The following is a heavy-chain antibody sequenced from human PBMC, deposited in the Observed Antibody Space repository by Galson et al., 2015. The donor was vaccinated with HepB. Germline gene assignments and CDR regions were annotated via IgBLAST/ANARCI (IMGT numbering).Heavy chain of an antibody. Sequence: SVKVSCKASGDTFSSYTINWVRQAPGQGLEWVGRIIPILNMPKYTQKFQGRVTITADQSASTAHLELTGLRSDDTAVYFCSFRRMEVRRGPDYFDYWGPGTLVTVSS. CDR2: IIPILNMP. D-gene: IGHD1-7*01. V-gene: IGHV1-69*02. CDR3: SFRRMEVRRGPDYFDY. J-gene: IGHJ4*02. CDR1: GDTFSSYT.